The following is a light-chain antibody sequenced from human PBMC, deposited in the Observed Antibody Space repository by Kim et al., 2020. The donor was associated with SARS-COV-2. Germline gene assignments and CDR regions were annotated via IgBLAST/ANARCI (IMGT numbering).Light chain of an antibody. CDR3: QQYKNSPWT. CDR2: GAS. J-gene: IGKJ1*01. CDR1: QSVSSMY. V-gene: IGKV3-20*01. Sequence: IVLTQSPGPLSLSPGERATLSCRASQSVSSMYLAWYQQKPGQAPRLLIYGASSRATGIPDRFSGSGSGTDFTLTISRLEPEDCAVYYCQQYKNSPWTFGQGTKVDIK.